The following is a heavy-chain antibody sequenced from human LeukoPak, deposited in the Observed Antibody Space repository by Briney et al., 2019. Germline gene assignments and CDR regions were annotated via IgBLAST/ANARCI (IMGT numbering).Heavy chain of an antibody. Sequence: GGSLRLSCAASGFTFSSYSMNWVRQAPGKGLEWVSSISSSSSYIYYADSVKGRFTISRDNAKNSLYLQMNSLRAEDTAVYYCARRHGDSTSPRGMDVWGKGTTVTVSS. CDR1: GFTFSSYS. J-gene: IGHJ6*04. CDR3: ARRHGDSTSPRGMDV. CDR2: ISSSSSYI. D-gene: IGHD4-17*01. V-gene: IGHV3-21*01.